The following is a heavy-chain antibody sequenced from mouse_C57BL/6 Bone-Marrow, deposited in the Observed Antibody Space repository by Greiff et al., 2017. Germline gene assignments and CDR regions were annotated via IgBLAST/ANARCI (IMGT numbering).Heavy chain of an antibody. CDR3: AIYDGNFFAY. V-gene: IGHV3-6*01. Sequence: DVQLQESGPGLVKPSQSLSLTCSVTGYSITSGYYWNWIRQFPGNKLEWMGYISYDGSNNYNPSLKNRISITRDTSKNQFFLKLNSVTTEDTATYYCAIYDGNFFAYWGQGTLVTVSA. D-gene: IGHD2-1*01. CDR1: GYSITSGYY. CDR2: ISYDGSN. J-gene: IGHJ3*01.